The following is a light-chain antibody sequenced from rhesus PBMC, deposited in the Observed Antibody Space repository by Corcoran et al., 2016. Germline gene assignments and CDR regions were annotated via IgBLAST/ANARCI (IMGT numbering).Light chain of an antibody. Sequence: SYDVTQARSVPVSPGQTARMTGGGESIGSKYVYWYQQKPAQAPVVVIYKDSNRPSGIPERFSGSNSGNTATLTISGVEAGDEADYYCQVWDSSSDHDVFGSGTKLIVL. CDR3: QVWDSSSDHDV. J-gene: IGLJ6*01. V-gene: IGLV3-29*01. CDR2: KDS. CDR1: SIGSKY.